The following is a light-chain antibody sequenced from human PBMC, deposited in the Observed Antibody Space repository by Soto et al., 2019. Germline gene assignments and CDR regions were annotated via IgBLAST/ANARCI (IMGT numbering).Light chain of an antibody. V-gene: IGKV3-20*01. CDR1: QSVYSNY. CDR3: QQYVGSPM. Sequence: EVGLTQSPGTLSLTPGERATLSCRASQSVYSNYLAWYQQKPGQAPRLLIYGASSRATGIPDRFSGGGSATDFTLTISRLEPEDFAVYYCQQYVGSPMFGQGTKVEIK. J-gene: IGKJ1*01. CDR2: GAS.